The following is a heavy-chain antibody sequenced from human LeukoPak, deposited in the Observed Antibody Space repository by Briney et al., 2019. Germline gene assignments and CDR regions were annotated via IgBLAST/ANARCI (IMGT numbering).Heavy chain of an antibody. V-gene: IGHV3-7*01. D-gene: IGHD3-22*01. CDR3: AREGVVVGMEGFDY. J-gene: IGHJ4*02. CDR2: IKLDGSEK. Sequence: PGGALRLSCAASGFTFRIHWMSWVRQAPGKGLEWGANIKLDGSEKYYVDSVKGRFNISRDNAKNSLYLQMNSPRAEDTAVYFCAREGVVVGMEGFDYWGQGTLVTVSS. CDR1: GFTFRIHW.